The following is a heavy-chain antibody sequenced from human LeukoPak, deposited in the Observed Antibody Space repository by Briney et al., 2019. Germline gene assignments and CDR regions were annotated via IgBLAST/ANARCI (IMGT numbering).Heavy chain of an antibody. CDR2: IYTSGST. CDR3: ARDRSSSWSAPNWFDP. CDR1: GGSISSYY. Sequence: SETLSLTCTVSGGSISSYYWSWIRQPAGKGLEWIGRIYTSGSTNYTPSLKSRVTMSVDTSKNQFSLKLSSVTAADTAVYYCARDRSSSWSAPNWFDPWGQGTLVTVSS. D-gene: IGHD6-13*01. V-gene: IGHV4-4*07. J-gene: IGHJ5*02.